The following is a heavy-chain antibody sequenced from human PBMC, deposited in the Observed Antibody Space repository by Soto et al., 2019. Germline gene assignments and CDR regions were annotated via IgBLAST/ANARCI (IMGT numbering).Heavy chain of an antibody. V-gene: IGHV4-34*01. J-gene: IGHJ4*02. CDR3: ARGLKGDIAAAGPYFDY. CDR1: GGSFSGYS. D-gene: IGHD6-13*01. CDR2: INHSGST. Sequence: SETLSLTCAVYGGSFSGYSWSWIRQPPGKGLEWIGEINHSGSTNYNPSLKSRVTISVDTSKNQFSLKLSSVTAADTAVYYCARGLKGDIAAAGPYFDYWGQGTLVTVS.